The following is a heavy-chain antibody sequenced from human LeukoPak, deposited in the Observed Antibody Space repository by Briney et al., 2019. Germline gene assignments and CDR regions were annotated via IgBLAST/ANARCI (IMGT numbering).Heavy chain of an antibody. V-gene: IGHV4-34*01. J-gene: IGHJ4*02. CDR1: GGSFSGYY. D-gene: IGHD3-10*01. CDR3: ARAHYYGSGSYLSHFDY. Sequence: SETLSLTCAVYGGSFSGYYWSWIRQPPGKGLEWIGEINHSGSTNYNPSLKSRVTISVDTSKNQFSLKLSSVTAADTAVYYCARAHYYGSGSYLSHFDYWGQGTLVTVSS. CDR2: INHSGST.